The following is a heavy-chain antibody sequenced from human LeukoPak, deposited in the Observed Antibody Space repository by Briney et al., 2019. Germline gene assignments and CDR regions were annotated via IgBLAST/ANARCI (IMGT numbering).Heavy chain of an antibody. J-gene: IGHJ4*02. CDR1: GFTFSSYA. CDR2: ISYDGSNK. D-gene: IGHD3-10*01. V-gene: IGHV3-30-3*01. CDR3: AKDQGAGSADY. Sequence: GRSLRLSCGASGFTFSSYAMHWVRQAPGKGLEWVAVISYDGSNKYYADSVKGRFTISRDNSKNTLYLQMNSLRAEDTAVYYCAKDQGAGSADYWGQGTLVTVSS.